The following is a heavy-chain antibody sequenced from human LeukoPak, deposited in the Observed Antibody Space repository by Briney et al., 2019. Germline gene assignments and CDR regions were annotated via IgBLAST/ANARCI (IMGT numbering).Heavy chain of an antibody. Sequence: SETLSLTCTVSGGSISSSSYSWGWIRQPPGKGLEWIGSIYYSGSTYYNPSLKSRVTISVDTSKNQFSLKLSSVTAADTAVYYCKVEFYYGSGSVYYYYYGMGVWGQGTTVTVSS. J-gene: IGHJ6*02. CDR1: GGSISSSSYS. CDR3: KVEFYYGSGSVYYYYYGMGV. CDR2: IYYSGST. D-gene: IGHD3-10*01. V-gene: IGHV4-39*01.